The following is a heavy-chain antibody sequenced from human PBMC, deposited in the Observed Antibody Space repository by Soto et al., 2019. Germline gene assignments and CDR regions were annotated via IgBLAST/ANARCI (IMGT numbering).Heavy chain of an antibody. V-gene: IGHV1-69*12. D-gene: IGHD3-3*01. CDR3: ARVRVRFLEWLGSEG. CDR1: VGTFSSYA. CDR2: IIPIFGTA. Sequence: QVQLVQSGAEVKKPGSSGKVSCKGSVGTFSSYAFSWVRQAPGQGLEWMGGIIPIFGTANYAQKFQGRVTITADESTSTAYMELSSLRSEDTAVYYCARVRVRFLEWLGSEGWGQGTLVTVSS. J-gene: IGHJ4*02.